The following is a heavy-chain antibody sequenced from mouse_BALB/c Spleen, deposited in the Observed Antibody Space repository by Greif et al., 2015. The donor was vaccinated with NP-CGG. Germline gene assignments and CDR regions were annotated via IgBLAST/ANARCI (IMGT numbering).Heavy chain of an antibody. CDR1: GYTFTSYW. V-gene: IGHV1-69*02. Sequence: QVQLQQPGAELVRPGASVKLSCKASGYTFTSYWINWVKQRPGQGLEWIGNIYPSDSYTNYNQKFKDKATLTVDKSSSTAYMQLSSPTSEDSAVYYCTRSSYGNYAMDYWGQGTSVTVSS. CDR3: TRSSYGNYAMDY. J-gene: IGHJ4*01. CDR2: IYPSDSYT. D-gene: IGHD2-10*01.